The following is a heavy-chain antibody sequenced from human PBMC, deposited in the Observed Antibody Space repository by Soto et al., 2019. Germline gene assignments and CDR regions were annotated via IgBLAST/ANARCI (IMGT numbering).Heavy chain of an antibody. D-gene: IGHD5-12*01. Sequence: SETLSLTCTVSGGSVSSGSYYWSWIRQPPGKGLEWIGYIYYSGSTNYNPSLKSRVTISVDTSKNQFSLKLSSVTAADKAVYYCARDILVAPKRRNWIDPRGQGTLVTVSS. V-gene: IGHV4-61*01. CDR3: ARDILVAPKRRNWIDP. J-gene: IGHJ5*02. CDR2: IYYSGST. CDR1: GGSVSSGSYY.